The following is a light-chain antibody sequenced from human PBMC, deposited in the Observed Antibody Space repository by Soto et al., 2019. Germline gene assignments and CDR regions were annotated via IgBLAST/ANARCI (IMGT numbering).Light chain of an antibody. V-gene: IGLV2-14*01. J-gene: IGLJ1*01. CDR1: SSDVGGYNY. Sequence: ALTQPASVSGSPGQSITISCTGTSSDVGGYNYVSWYQQHPGKAPKLMIYDVSNRPSGVSNRFSGSKSGNTASLTISGLQAEDEADYYCSSYTSSSTLPYVFGTGTKVTVL. CDR3: SSYTSSSTLPYV. CDR2: DVS.